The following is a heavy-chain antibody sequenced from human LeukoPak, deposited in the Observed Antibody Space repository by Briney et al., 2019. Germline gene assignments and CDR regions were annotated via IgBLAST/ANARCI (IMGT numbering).Heavy chain of an antibody. D-gene: IGHD3-22*01. CDR1: GFTFGDYA. J-gene: IGHJ4*02. Sequence: GGSLRLSCTASGFTFGDYAMSWVRQAPGKGLEWVGFIRRKACGGTTEYAASVKGRFTISRDDSKSIAYLQMNSLKTEDTAVYYCTRSDYSDSSGYYHFDYWGQGNLVTVSS. CDR3: TRSDYSDSSGYYHFDY. V-gene: IGHV3-49*04. CDR2: IRRKACGGTT.